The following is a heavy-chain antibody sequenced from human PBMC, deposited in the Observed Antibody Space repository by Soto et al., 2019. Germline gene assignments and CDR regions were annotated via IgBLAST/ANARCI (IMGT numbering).Heavy chain of an antibody. J-gene: IGHJ6*02. D-gene: IGHD3-10*01. CDR1: GGSFDDFY. Sequence: QVQLQQWGAGLLRPSETLSLTCAFYGGSFDDFYWSWVRQSPGKGLEWVGETSHAGGTNYSPSFASRVSISVDTSKNQFSLHLRSVTAADTGLYYCARGQLVWYGDLTPYHRDMDVWGQGTTVTVSS. CDR2: TSHAGGT. V-gene: IGHV4-34*02. CDR3: ARGQLVWYGDLTPYHRDMDV.